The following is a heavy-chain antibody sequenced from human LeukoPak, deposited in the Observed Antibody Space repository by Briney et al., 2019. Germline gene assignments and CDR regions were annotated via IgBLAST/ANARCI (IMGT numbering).Heavy chain of an antibody. V-gene: IGHV4-59*01. J-gene: IGHJ5*02. CDR2: IYYSGST. CDR1: GDSISGYY. D-gene: IGHD3-10*01. Sequence: SETLSLTCSVSGDSISGYYWSWFRQPPGKGLEWIGDIYYSGSTNYNPSLKSRVTISVDTAKNQFSLRLNSVTAADTAVYYCARDYYYGSGSYYNWFDPWGQGTLVTVSS. CDR3: ARDYYYGSGSYYNWFDP.